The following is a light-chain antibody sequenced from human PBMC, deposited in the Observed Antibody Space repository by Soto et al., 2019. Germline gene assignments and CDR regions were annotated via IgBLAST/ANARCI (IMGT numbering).Light chain of an antibody. V-gene: IGLV2-14*02. J-gene: IGLJ1*01. CDR2: EDN. CDR3: SSYAGSNIPYV. CDR1: GRSYNL. Sequence: QSVLTQPASVSGSPGQSITISCTGSGRSYNLVSWFQQSPGKAPKLIIYEDNKRPSGVPDRFSGSKSGNTASLTVSGLQAEDEADYYCSSYAGSNIPYVFGTGTKLTVL.